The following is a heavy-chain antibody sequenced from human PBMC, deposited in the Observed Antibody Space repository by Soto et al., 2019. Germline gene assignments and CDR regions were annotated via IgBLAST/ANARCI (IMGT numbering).Heavy chain of an antibody. V-gene: IGHV3-30-3*01. D-gene: IGHD3-22*01. CDR2: ISYDGSNK. CDR3: ARSFEYYYDSSGYSRGEAHDAFDI. CDR1: GFTFSSYA. J-gene: IGHJ3*02. Sequence: GGSLRLSCAASGFTFSSYAMHWVRQAPGKGLEWVAVISYDGSNKYYADSVKGRFTISRDNSKNTLYLQMNSLRAEDTAVYYCARSFEYYYDSSGYSRGEAHDAFDIWGQGTMVTVSS.